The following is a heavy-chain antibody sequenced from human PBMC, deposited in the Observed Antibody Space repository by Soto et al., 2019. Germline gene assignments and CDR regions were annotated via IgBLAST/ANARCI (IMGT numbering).Heavy chain of an antibody. CDR1: GGSISSSSYY. CDR3: ARVFDSLAARPEYFQH. J-gene: IGHJ1*01. V-gene: IGHV4-39*07. D-gene: IGHD6-6*01. CDR2: IYYSGST. Sequence: SETLSLTCTVSGGSISSSSYYWGWIRQPPGKGLEWIGSIYYSGSTYYNPSLKSRVTISVDTSKNQFSLKLSSVTAADTAVYYCARVFDSLAARPEYFQHWGQGTLVTVSS.